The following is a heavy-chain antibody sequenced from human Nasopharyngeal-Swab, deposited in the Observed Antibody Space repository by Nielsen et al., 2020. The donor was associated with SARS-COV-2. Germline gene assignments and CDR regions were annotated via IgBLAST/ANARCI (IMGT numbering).Heavy chain of an antibody. Sequence: GGSLRLSYAASGFTFSSYGMHWVRQAPGKGLEWVAVISYDGSNKYYADSVKGRFTISRDNSKNTLYLQMNSLRAEDTAVYYCAKTKRYCSGGSCYRFDYWGQGTLVTVSS. D-gene: IGHD2-15*01. CDR1: GFTFSSYG. V-gene: IGHV3-30*18. CDR2: ISYDGSNK. CDR3: AKTKRYCSGGSCYRFDY. J-gene: IGHJ4*02.